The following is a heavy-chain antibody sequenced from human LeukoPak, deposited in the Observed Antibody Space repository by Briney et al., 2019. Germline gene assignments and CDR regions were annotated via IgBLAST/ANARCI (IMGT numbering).Heavy chain of an antibody. V-gene: IGHV1-18*04. CDR1: EYTFTDYY. CDR2: ISAYNGNT. Sequence: GASVKVSCKASEYTFTDYYMHWVREAPGQGLEWMGWISAYNGNTNYAQKLQGRVTMTTDTSTSTAYMELSSLRSEDTAVYYCARGGRGRYYYGMDVWGQGTTVTVSS. CDR3: ARGGRGRYYYGMDV. J-gene: IGHJ6*02.